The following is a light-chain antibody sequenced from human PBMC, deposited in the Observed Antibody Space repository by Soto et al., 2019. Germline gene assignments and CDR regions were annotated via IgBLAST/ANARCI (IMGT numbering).Light chain of an antibody. V-gene: IGKV3-15*01. CDR1: QSVSSN. J-gene: IGKJ2*01. Sequence: TLMTESPATRSMSPGKGGTVSCRASQSVSSNLAWYQQKPGQAPRLLIYDASTRATGVPARFSGSGSGTDFTLTISSLQSEDFAVYYCQRYNNWPHTFGQGTKVDIK. CDR2: DAS. CDR3: QRYNNWPHT.